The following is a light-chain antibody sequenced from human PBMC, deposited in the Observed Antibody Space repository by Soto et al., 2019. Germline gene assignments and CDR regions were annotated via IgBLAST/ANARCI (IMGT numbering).Light chain of an antibody. CDR1: MRDVGAYNL. Sequence: QSVLTQPASVSGSAGQSITISCSGTMRDVGAYNLVSWYQQHPGTAPKLIIYEVRNRPSGISSRFSGSRSGNTASLTISGSQAEDEADYYCSSYTSSSTLVFGTGTKVTVL. V-gene: IGLV2-14*01. CDR2: EVR. J-gene: IGLJ1*01. CDR3: SSYTSSSTLV.